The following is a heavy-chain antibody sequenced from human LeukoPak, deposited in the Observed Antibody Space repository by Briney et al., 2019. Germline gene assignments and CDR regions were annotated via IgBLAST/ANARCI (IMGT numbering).Heavy chain of an antibody. CDR2: INHSGST. CDR3: ARGASRYYCYYYMDV. J-gene: IGHJ6*03. Sequence: SETLSLTCAVYGGSFSGYYWSWIRQPPGKGLEWIGEINHSGSTNYNPSLKSRVTISVDTSKNQFSLKLSSVTAADTAVYYCARGASRYYCYYYMDVWGKGTTVTVSS. V-gene: IGHV4-34*01. CDR1: GGSFSGYY.